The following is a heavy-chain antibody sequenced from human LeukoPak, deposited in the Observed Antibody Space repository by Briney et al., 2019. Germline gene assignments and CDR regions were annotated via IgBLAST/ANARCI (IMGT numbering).Heavy chain of an antibody. Sequence: GGSLRLSCAASGFTVSSNYMSWVRQAPGKGLEWVSVIYSDGRTYYADSVKGRFTISRDNFKNTLYPQMNSLRAEDTAVYYCARDASQQPFIYGMDVWGKGTTVTVSS. CDR1: GFTVSSNY. CDR2: IYSDGRT. D-gene: IGHD6-13*01. J-gene: IGHJ6*04. V-gene: IGHV3-53*01. CDR3: ARDASQQPFIYGMDV.